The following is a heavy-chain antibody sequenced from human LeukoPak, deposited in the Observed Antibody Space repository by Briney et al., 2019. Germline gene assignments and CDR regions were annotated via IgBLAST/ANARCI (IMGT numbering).Heavy chain of an antibody. J-gene: IGHJ5*02. V-gene: IGHV3-11*01. CDR3: ARLRYYYDSSGYYH. CDR2: INRSGSPV. Sequence: GGSLRLSCAASGVTFSDYYMSWIRQAPGKGLEWISYINRSGSPVSYADSVRGRFTISRDNAKNSLYLQMNSLRAEDTAVYYCARLRYYYDSSGYYHWGQGTLVTVSS. CDR1: GVTFSDYY. D-gene: IGHD3-22*01.